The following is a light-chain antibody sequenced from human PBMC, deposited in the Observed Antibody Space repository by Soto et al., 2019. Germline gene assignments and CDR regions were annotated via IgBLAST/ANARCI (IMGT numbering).Light chain of an antibody. Sequence: EIVMTQSPATLSVSPGERATLSCKASQSVSSNLAWYQQKPGQAPRLLIYDASNRATGIPPRFSGSGSGTDCTLTISSLEPEDSAVYYCQQRHMWPITFGQGTRLEIK. J-gene: IGKJ5*01. CDR2: DAS. CDR3: QQRHMWPIT. CDR1: QSVSSN. V-gene: IGKV3-11*01.